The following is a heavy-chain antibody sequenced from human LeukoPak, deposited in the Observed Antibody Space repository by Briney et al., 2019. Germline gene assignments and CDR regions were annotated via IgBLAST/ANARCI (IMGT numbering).Heavy chain of an antibody. V-gene: IGHV1-46*01. Sequence: ASVRLSCKTPGYTFTNYYLHWVRQAPGQGLEWMGMINPSGGSTSFAQKFQGRVTMTRVMSTSTVYMELSSLRSEDTAVYYCAILGLYDSSGYYQSFDNWGQGTLVAVSS. D-gene: IGHD3-22*01. J-gene: IGHJ4*02. CDR3: AILGLYDSSGYYQSFDN. CDR2: INPSGGST. CDR1: GYTFTNYY.